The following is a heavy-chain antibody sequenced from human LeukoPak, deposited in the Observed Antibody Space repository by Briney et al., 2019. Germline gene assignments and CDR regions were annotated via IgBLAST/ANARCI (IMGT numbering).Heavy chain of an antibody. CDR1: GGSISNYY. V-gene: IGHV4-59*01. J-gene: IGHJ2*01. CDR2: IYYSGSI. CDR3: ARNRVFTYWYFDL. Sequence: SETLSLTCTVSGGSISNYYWSWIRQPPGKGLEWIGYIYYSGSINYNPSLRSRVTMSIDTSKNQFSLKLSSVTAADTAVYFCARNRVFTYWYFDLWGRGTLVTVSS. D-gene: IGHD5/OR15-5a*01.